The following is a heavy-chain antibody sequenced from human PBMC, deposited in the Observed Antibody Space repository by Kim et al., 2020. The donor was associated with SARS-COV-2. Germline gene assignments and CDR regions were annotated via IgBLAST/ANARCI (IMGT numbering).Heavy chain of an antibody. CDR1: GGSVSRGSYY. Sequence: SETLSLTCTVSGGSVSRGSYYWSWIRQPPGKGLEWIGYIHDSGSTKYNPSFRSRVTILVDTSKSQFSLTLNSVTAADTAADYCVRDLGPTVGGGRGMDV. D-gene: IGHD2-21*01. CDR2: IHDSGST. CDR3: VRDLGPTVGGGRGMDV. J-gene: IGHJ6*01. V-gene: IGHV4-61*01.